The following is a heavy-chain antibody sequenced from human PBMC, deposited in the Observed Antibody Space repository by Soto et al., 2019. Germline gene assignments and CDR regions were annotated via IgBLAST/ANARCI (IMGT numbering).Heavy chain of an antibody. Sequence: GGSLRLSCAASGFTFSSYAMSWVRQAPGKGLEWVSAISGSGGSTYYADSVKGRFTISRDNSKNTLYLQMNSLRAEDTAVYYCAKDTPIPDYDFWSGSKPYNWFDPWGQGTLVTVS. D-gene: IGHD3-3*01. CDR1: GFTFSSYA. CDR2: ISGSGGST. CDR3: AKDTPIPDYDFWSGSKPYNWFDP. J-gene: IGHJ5*02. V-gene: IGHV3-23*01.